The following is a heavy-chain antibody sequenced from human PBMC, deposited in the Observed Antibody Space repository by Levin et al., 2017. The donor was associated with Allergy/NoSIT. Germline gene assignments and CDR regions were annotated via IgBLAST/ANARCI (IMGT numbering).Heavy chain of an antibody. CDR3: ARDNYFDSSGYYRLDS. Sequence: SQTLSLTCTVSGGSIGDYYWNWIRQPPGKGLEWIGYVFHTGTTYYSPSLKSRVTLSVDTSKNQFSLKLTSVTAADPAVYYCARDNYFDSSGYYRLDSWGQGTLVTVSS. D-gene: IGHD3-22*01. J-gene: IGHJ4*02. CDR1: GGSIGDYY. CDR2: VFHTGTT. V-gene: IGHV4-59*01.